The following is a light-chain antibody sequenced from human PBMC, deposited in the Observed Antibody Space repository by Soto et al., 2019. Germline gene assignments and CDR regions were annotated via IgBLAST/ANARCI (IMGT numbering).Light chain of an antibody. J-gene: IGKJ1*01. CDR3: QQYNTYSRT. CDR2: DAS. V-gene: IGKV1-5*01. CDR1: QSISNW. Sequence: DIQMTQSPSTLSASVGDRGTITCRASQSISNWLAWYQQKPGKAPKLLIYDASSLESGVPSRFSGSGSGTEFTLTITSLQPDDFATYYCQQYNTYSRTFGQGTKVEIK.